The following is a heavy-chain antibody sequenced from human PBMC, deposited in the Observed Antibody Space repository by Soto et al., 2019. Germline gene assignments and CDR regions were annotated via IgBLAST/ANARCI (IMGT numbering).Heavy chain of an antibody. V-gene: IGHV1-3*01. Sequence: QVQLVQSGAEVKKPGASVKVSCKASGYTFTSYAMHLVRQSPVQRLEWMGWINAGNGNTKYSQKFQGRVTITRDTSASTAYMELSSLRSEDTAVYYCARDLGGWPDYWGQGTLVTVSS. J-gene: IGHJ4*02. CDR3: ARDLGGWPDY. CDR1: GYTFTSYA. CDR2: INAGNGNT. D-gene: IGHD2-15*01.